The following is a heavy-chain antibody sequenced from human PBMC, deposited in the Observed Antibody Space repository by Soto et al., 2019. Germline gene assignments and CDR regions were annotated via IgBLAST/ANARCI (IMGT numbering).Heavy chain of an antibody. D-gene: IGHD3-3*01. J-gene: IGHJ5*02. CDR1: GYTFTGYY. Sequence: ASVKVSFKASGYTFTGYYMHWVRQAPGQGLEWMGWINADNGNTKYSQKFQGRVTITRDTSASTAYMELSSLRSEDTAVYYCARDGPSDDFWSGYYRKNNWFDPWGQGTLVTVSS. CDR2: INADNGNT. CDR3: ARDGPSDDFWSGYYRKNNWFDP. V-gene: IGHV1-3*01.